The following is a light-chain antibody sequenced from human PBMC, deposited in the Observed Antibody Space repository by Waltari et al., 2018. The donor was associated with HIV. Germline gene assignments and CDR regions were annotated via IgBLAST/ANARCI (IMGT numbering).Light chain of an antibody. J-gene: IGKJ1*01. CDR1: RTLSYASKRKMY. CDR2: WAS. Sequence: DIVMTQSPDSLLVSLGERATIDCKSSRTLSYASKRKMYLAWYQRKTGQPPKLLFHWASSRESGVPDRFSASGSGTNFTLTIRSLHAEDVATYFCQQYFSLPWTFGQGTKVEIK. V-gene: IGKV4-1*01. CDR3: QQYFSLPWT.